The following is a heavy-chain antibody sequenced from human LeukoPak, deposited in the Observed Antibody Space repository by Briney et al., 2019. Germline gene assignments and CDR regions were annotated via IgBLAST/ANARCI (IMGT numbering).Heavy chain of an antibody. CDR2: IYNSGNT. D-gene: IGHD4-17*01. V-gene: IGHV4-59*08. J-gene: IGHJ5*02. Sequence: SETLSLTCTVSGDSITSYYWSWLRQPPGKGLEWIGYIYNSGNTNYNPSLKSRVTISVDTSKNQFSLKLSSVTAADTAVYYCASTTVTGNWFDPWGQGTLVTVSS. CDR3: ASTTVTGNWFDP. CDR1: GDSITSYY.